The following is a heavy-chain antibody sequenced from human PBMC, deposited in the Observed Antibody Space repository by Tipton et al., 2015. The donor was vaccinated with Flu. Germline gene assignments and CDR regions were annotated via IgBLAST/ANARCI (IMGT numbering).Heavy chain of an antibody. Sequence: TLSLTCTVSGVSMSNYYWSWIRQPAGQRLEWIGRIYAGRGANYNPSLESRVTMSMDTSKNQFSLTLSSVTAADTAVYYCARDRLSGDYILDWFDPWGQGTLVTVSS. V-gene: IGHV4-4*07. CDR3: ARDRLSGDYILDWFDP. CDR1: GVSMSNYY. CDR2: IYAGRGA. D-gene: IGHD4-17*01. J-gene: IGHJ5*02.